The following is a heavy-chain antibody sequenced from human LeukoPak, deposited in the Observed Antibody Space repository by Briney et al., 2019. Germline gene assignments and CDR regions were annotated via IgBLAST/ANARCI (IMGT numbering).Heavy chain of an antibody. J-gene: IGHJ5*02. CDR3: ARGVYYDSSGNSWFDP. D-gene: IGHD3-22*01. CDR1: GGSFSGYY. CDR2: INHSGST. Sequence: PSETLSLTCAVYGGSFSGYYWSWIRQPPGKGLEWIGEINHSGSTNYNPSLKSRVTISVDTSKNQFSLKLSSVTAADTAVYYCARGVYYDSSGNSWFDPWGQGTLVTVSS. V-gene: IGHV4-34*01.